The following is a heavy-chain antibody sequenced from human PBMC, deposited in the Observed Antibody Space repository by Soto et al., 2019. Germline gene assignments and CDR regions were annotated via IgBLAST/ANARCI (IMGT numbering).Heavy chain of an antibody. V-gene: IGHV1-24*01. CDR3: ATVTSVPAARKYYYYYYYMDV. CDR2: FDPEDGET. CDR1: GYTLTELS. Sequence: EASVKVSCKVSGYTLTELSMHWVRQAPGKGLEWMGGFDPEDGETIYAQKFQGRVTMTEDTSTDTAYIELSSLRSEDTAVYYCATVTSVPAARKYYYYYYYMDVWGKGTTVTVSS. D-gene: IGHD2-2*01. J-gene: IGHJ6*03.